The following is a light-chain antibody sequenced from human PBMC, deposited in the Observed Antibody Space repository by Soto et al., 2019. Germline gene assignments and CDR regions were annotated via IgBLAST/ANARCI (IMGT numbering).Light chain of an antibody. CDR3: QQYGTYRT. J-gene: IGKJ1*01. V-gene: IGKV3-20*01. CDR1: QSVSSSY. Sequence: SVLTQSPCTLSLSPGRRSTLPCRASQSVSSSYLAWYQQRPGQAPRILIYGASSRATGIPDRFSGSASGTDFTLTISRLEPEDFAVYYCQQYGTYRTFGQGTKVDIK. CDR2: GAS.